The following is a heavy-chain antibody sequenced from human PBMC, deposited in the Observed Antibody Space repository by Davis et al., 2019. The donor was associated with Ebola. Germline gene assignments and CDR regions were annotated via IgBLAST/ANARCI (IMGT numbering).Heavy chain of an antibody. Sequence: GGSLRLSFAASGFTFRSYAMSWVRQPPGKGLEWVSAISGSGGSTYYADSVKGRFTISRDNSKNTLYLQMNSLRAEDTAVYYCAKGEGVLWWPYGMDVWGQGTTVTVSS. CDR2: ISGSGGST. J-gene: IGHJ6*02. V-gene: IGHV3-23*01. CDR3: AKGEGVLWWPYGMDV. D-gene: IGHD2-21*01. CDR1: GFTFRSYA.